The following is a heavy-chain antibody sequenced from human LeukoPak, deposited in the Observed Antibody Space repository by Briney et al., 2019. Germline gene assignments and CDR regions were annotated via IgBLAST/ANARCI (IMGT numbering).Heavy chain of an antibody. CDR1: GGSFSGYY. V-gene: IGHV4-34*01. J-gene: IGHJ3*02. CDR2: INHSGST. CDR3: ARGGDTAMVLQAFDI. Sequence: ASETLSLTCAVYGGSFSGYYWSWIRQPPGKGLEWIGEINHSGSTNYNPSLKSRVTISVDTSKNQFSLKLSSVTAADTAVYYCARGGDTAMVLQAFDIWGQGTRVTVSS. D-gene: IGHD5-18*01.